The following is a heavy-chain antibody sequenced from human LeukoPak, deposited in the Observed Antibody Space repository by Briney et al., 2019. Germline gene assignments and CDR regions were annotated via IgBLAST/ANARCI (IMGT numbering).Heavy chain of an antibody. CDR1: GGSFSGYY. CDR2: INHSGST. D-gene: IGHD6-19*01. Sequence: SETLSLTCAVYGGSFSGYYWSWIRQPPGKGLEWIGEINHSGSTNYNPSLKSRVTISVDTSKNQFSLKLSSVTAADTAVYYCARTWYSSGWYGYNWFDPWGQGTLVTVSS. J-gene: IGHJ5*02. V-gene: IGHV4-34*01. CDR3: ARTWYSSGWYGYNWFDP.